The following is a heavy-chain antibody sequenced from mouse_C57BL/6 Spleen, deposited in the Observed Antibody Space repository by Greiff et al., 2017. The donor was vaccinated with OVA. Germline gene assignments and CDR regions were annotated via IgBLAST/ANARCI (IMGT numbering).Heavy chain of an antibody. CDR2: IDPSDSET. D-gene: IGHD3-2*02. CDR1: GYTFTSYW. V-gene: IGHV1-52*01. Sequence: QVQLKESGAELVRPGSSVKLSCKASGYTFTSYWMHWVKQRPIQGLEWIGNIDPSDSETHYNQKFKDKATLTVDKSSSTAYMQLSSLTSEDSAVYYCVTAQALDYWGQGTTLTVSS. J-gene: IGHJ2*01. CDR3: VTAQALDY.